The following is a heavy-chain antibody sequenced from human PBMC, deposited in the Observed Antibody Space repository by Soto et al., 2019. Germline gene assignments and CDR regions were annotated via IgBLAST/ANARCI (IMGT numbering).Heavy chain of an antibody. D-gene: IGHD1-1*01. V-gene: IGHV1-2*02. CDR1: GYNFTGYY. Sequence: ASVKVSCKASGYNFTGYYMHWLRQAPGQGLEWMGWINPNSGGTNYAQKFQGRVNMTRDTSISTAYMELSRLRSEDTAVYYCARDLPLERPPRHYHYGMDVWAQGTTVTVSS. CDR2: INPNSGGT. J-gene: IGHJ6*02. CDR3: ARDLPLERPPRHYHYGMDV.